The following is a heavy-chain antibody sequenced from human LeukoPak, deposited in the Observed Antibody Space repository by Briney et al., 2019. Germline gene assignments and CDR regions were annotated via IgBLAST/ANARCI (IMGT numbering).Heavy chain of an antibody. D-gene: IGHD1-26*01. CDR1: GYSISSGYY. Sequence: SETLSLTCTVSGYSISSGYYWGWIRQPPGKGLEWIGSIYHSGSTYYNPSFKSRVTISVDTSKNQFSLKLSSVTAADTAVYYCARGGSSTYYYYYYMDVWGKGTTVTVSS. V-gene: IGHV4-38-2*02. J-gene: IGHJ6*03. CDR2: IYHSGST. CDR3: ARGGSSTYYYYYYMDV.